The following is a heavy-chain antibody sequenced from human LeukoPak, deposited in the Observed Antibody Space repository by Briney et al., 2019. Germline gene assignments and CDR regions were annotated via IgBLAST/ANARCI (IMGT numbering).Heavy chain of an antibody. CDR1: GFTFSTYS. J-gene: IGHJ4*02. CDR3: ARIYYFGDNNWRYFDN. D-gene: IGHD3-10*01. V-gene: IGHV3-7*01. Sequence: GGSLRLSCAASGFTFSTYSMNWVRQAPGKGLEWVANIDPDGSEKQYGDSVKGRFTTSRDNAKNSLYLQMNSLRAEDTAIYYCARIYYFGDNNWRYFDNWGQGTLVTVSS. CDR2: IDPDGSEK.